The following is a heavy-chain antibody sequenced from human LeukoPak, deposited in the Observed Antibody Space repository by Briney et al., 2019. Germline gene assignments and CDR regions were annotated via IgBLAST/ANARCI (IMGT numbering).Heavy chain of an antibody. CDR2: FDPEDGET. V-gene: IGHV1-24*01. CDR3: AICRRVVVVPAARGYYFDY. Sequence: ASVKVSCKASGGTFSSYAISWVRQAPGQGLEWMGGFDPEDGETIYAQKFQGRVTMTEDTSTDTAYMELSSLRSEDTAVYYCAICRRVVVVPAARGYYFDYWGQGTLVTVSS. J-gene: IGHJ4*02. CDR1: GGTFSSYA. D-gene: IGHD2-2*01.